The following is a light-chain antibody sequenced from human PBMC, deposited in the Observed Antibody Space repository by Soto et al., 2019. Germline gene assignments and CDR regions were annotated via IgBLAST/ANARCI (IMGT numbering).Light chain of an antibody. CDR3: QQYYSTPRT. V-gene: IGKV4-1*01. CDR1: QSVLYSSNNKND. J-gene: IGKJ1*01. Sequence: DIVMTQSPDSLAVSLGERATINCKSSQSVLYSSNNKNDLAWYQQKPGQPPKLLIYWASTRESGVPDRFSGSGSGTDFTLTTSSLQAEDVAVYYCQQYYSTPRTFGQGTKVEIK. CDR2: WAS.